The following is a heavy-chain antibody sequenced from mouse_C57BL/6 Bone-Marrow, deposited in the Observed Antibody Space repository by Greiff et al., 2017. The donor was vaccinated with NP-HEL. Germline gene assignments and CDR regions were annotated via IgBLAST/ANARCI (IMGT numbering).Heavy chain of an antibody. CDR1: GFTFSDYY. CDR3: AREGSYYYAMDY. V-gene: IGHV5-16*01. J-gene: IGHJ4*01. CDR2: INYDGSST. Sequence: EVMLVESEGGLVQPGSSLKLSCTASGFTFSDYYMAWVRQVPEKGLEWVANINYDGSSTYYLDSLKSRFIISRDNAKNILYLQMSSLKSEDTATYYCAREGSYYYAMDYWGRGNAVTVSS.